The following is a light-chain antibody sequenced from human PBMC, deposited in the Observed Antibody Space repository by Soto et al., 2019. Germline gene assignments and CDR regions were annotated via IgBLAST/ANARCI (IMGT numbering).Light chain of an antibody. CDR1: KSVSSN. V-gene: IGKV3-15*01. CDR2: GAS. CDR3: QQYNNWPLT. J-gene: IGKJ4*01. Sequence: ELVMTQSQGTLSVSPGERATLSCRASKSVSSNLAWYQQRPGQAPRPLSYGASTRSSGIPASFTCSGSGTEVTLIVSSLHSEDSAIYYGQQYNNWPLTFGGGAKVEIK.